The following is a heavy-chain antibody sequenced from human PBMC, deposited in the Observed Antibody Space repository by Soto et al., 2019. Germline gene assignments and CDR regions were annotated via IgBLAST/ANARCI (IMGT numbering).Heavy chain of an antibody. CDR1: GGSISSSSYY. J-gene: IGHJ5*02. D-gene: IGHD3-3*01. CDR3: ARGRYYDFWSGYYRGNNWFDP. Sequence: SETLSLTCTVSGGSISSSSYYWGWIRQPPGKGLEWIGSIYYSGSTYYNPSLKSRVTISVDTSKNQFSLKLSSVTAADTAVYYCARGRYYDFWSGYYRGNNWFDPWGQGTLVTVSS. V-gene: IGHV4-39*07. CDR2: IYYSGST.